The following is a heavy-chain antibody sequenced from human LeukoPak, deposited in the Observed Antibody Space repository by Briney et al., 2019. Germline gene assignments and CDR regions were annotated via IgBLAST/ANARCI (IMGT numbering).Heavy chain of an antibody. CDR3: ARVPTEYDSSGYYVD. J-gene: IGHJ4*02. D-gene: IGHD3-22*01. V-gene: IGHV1-2*02. CDR2: INTNSGGT. CDR1: GYTFTGYY. Sequence: ASVKVSCKASGYTFTGYYMHWVRQAPGQGLEWMGWINTNSGGTNYAQKFQGRVTMTWDTSISTAYMELSRLRSDDTAVYYCARVPTEYDSSGYYVDWGQGTLVTVSS.